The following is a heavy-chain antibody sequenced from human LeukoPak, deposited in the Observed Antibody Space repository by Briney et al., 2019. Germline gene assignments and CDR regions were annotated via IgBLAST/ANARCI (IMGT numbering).Heavy chain of an antibody. CDR1: GFTFSSYD. CDR2: IGTAGDI. D-gene: IGHD3-10*02. V-gene: IGHV3-13*01. CDR3: AELGITMIGGV. Sequence: GGSLRLSCAASGFTFSSYDMHWVRQATGKGLEWVSGIGTAGDIYYSGSVKARFTISRDNAKNSLYLQMDRLRAEDTAVYYCAELGITMIGGVWGKGTTVTISS. J-gene: IGHJ6*04.